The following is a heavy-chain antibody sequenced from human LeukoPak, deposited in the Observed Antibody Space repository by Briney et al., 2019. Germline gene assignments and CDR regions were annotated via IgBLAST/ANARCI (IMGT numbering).Heavy chain of an antibody. CDR1: GFTFSSYW. Sequence: GGSLRLSCAASGFTFSSYWMSWVRQAPGKGLEWVANIKQDGSEKYYVDSVKGRFTISRDNAKNSLYLQMNSPRAEDTAVYYCARDSSPPAVAGTVDYWGQGTLVTVSS. V-gene: IGHV3-7*01. CDR3: ARDSSPPAVAGTVDY. J-gene: IGHJ4*02. CDR2: IKQDGSEK. D-gene: IGHD6-19*01.